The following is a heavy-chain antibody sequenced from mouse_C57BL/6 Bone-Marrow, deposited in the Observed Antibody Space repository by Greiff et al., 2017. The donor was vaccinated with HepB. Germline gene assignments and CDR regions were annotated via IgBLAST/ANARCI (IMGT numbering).Heavy chain of an antibody. CDR1: GYTFTDYN. CDR3: ARGGYGSSYDYFDY. D-gene: IGHD1-1*01. Sequence: LKESGPELVKPGASVKIPCKASGYTFTDYNMDWVKQSHGKSLEWIGDINPNNGGTIYNQKFKGKATLTVDKSSSTAYMELRSLTSEDTAVYYCARGGYGSSYDYFDYWGQGTTLTVSS. V-gene: IGHV1-18*01. J-gene: IGHJ2*01. CDR2: INPNNGGT.